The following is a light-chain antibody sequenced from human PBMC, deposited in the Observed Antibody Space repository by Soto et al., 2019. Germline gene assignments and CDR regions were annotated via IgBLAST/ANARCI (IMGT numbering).Light chain of an antibody. Sequence: EIVLAQSPASLSLSPGERATRCCRASQSVSRLLNWYQQKPGQAPRLLIFDASQVATGIPARFSGSGSGTDFTLTISSLEPEDFAVYYCQQRTDWWTFGQGTKVDI. CDR3: QQRTDWWT. CDR1: QSVSRL. CDR2: DAS. V-gene: IGKV3-11*01. J-gene: IGKJ1*01.